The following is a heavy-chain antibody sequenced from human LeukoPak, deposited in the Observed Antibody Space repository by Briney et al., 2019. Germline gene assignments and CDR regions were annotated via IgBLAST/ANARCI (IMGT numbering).Heavy chain of an antibody. D-gene: IGHD3-22*01. V-gene: IGHV3-7*01. CDR1: GFTFSSYW. CDR3: ARALLQTYYYDSSGYYC. CDR2: IKQDGSEK. Sequence: PGGSLRLSCAASGFTFSSYWMSWVRQAPGKGLELVANIKQDGSEKYYVDSVKGRFTISRDNAKNSLYLQMNSLRAEDTAVYYCARALLQTYYYDSSGYYCWGQGTLVTVSS. J-gene: IGHJ4*02.